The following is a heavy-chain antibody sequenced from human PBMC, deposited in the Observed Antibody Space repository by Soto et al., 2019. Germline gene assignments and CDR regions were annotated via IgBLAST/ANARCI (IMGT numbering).Heavy chain of an antibody. CDR2: INHSGST. V-gene: IGHV4-34*01. D-gene: IGHD6-19*01. CDR3: ARREQWLVHLAFDY. CDR1: GGSFSGYY. Sequence: SETLSLTCAVYGGSFSGYYWSWIRQPPGKGLEWIGEINHSGSTNYNPSLKSRVTISVDTSKNQFSLKLSSVTAADTAVYYCARREQWLVHLAFDYWGQGTLVTVSS. J-gene: IGHJ4*02.